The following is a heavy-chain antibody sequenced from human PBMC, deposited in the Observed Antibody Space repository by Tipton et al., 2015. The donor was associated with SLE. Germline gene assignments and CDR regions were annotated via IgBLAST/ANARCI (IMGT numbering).Heavy chain of an antibody. V-gene: IGHV4-59*11. J-gene: IGHJ6*02. CDR1: GGSISSHY. CDR2: IYYSGST. Sequence: TLSLTCTVSGGSISSHYWSWIRQPPGKGLEWIGYIYYSGSTNYNPSLKSRVTISVDTSKNQFSLKLSPVTAADTAVYYCARSGQYYYALNVWGQGTTVTVSS. CDR3: ARSGQYYYALNV. D-gene: IGHD6-25*01.